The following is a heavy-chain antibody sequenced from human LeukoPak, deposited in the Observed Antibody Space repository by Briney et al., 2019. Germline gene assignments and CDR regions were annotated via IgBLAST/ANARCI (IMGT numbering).Heavy chain of an antibody. V-gene: IGHV4-59*08. CDR1: GGSISGYY. CDR2: VYFSGSI. CDR3: ARHYDFWSGPDY. J-gene: IGHJ4*02. Sequence: SETLSLTCPVSGGSISGYYWSWIRQPPGKGLEWIGYVYFSGSINYNPSLKSRVTISVDTSKNQFSLKLNSVAAADTAVYYCARHYDFWSGPDYWGQGTLVTVSS. D-gene: IGHD3-3*01.